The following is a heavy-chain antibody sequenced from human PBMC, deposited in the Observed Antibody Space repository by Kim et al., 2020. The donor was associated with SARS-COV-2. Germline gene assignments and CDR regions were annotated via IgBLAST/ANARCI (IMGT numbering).Heavy chain of an antibody. CDR3: ARNDGSGSYYPDY. J-gene: IGHJ4*02. D-gene: IGHD3-10*01. V-gene: IGHV3-30*14. Sequence: DSRKGQFTISRDNSKNPLYLQMNSLRAEDTAVYYCARNDGSGSYYPDYWGQGTLVTVSS.